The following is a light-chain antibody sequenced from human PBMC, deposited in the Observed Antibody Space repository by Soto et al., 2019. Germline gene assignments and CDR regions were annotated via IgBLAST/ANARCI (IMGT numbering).Light chain of an antibody. CDR3: QTWGTGIP. CDR2: VNSDGTH. J-gene: IGLJ2*01. Sequence: QAVLTQSPSASASLGASVKLSCTLTSGHSSYAIAWHQQQPEKGPRFLMKVNSDGTHSRGDGIPDRFSGSGSGTERYLTISSLQSDDEADYYCQTWGTGIPFGGGTKLTVL. V-gene: IGLV4-69*01. CDR1: SGHSSYA.